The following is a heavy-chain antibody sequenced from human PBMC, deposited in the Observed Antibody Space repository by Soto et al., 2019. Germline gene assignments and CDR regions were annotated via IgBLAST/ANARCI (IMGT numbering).Heavy chain of an antibody. CDR1: GGTFSSYA. CDR3: ASGYCISTSCYFFNIPEGYYYYCMDV. Sequence: SVKVSCKASGGTFSSYAISWVRRAPGQGLEWMGGIIPIFGTANYAQKFQGRVTITADESTSTAYMELSSLRSEDTAVYYCASGYCISTSCYFFNIPEGYYYYCMDVWGQGTTVSVSS. V-gene: IGHV1-69*13. D-gene: IGHD2-2*01. CDR2: IIPIFGTA. J-gene: IGHJ6*02.